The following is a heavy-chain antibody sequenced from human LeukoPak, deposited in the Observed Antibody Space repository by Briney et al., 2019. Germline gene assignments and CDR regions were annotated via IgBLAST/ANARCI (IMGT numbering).Heavy chain of an antibody. J-gene: IGHJ4*02. CDR3: ARTPAGDSSGYSYYFDY. Sequence: SQTLSLTCTVSGGSISSGSYYWSWIRQPAGKGLEWIGRIYSSGSTNNNPSLESRVTISVDTPKNQFSLKLRSVTAADMAVYYCARTPAGDSSGYSYYFDYWGQGTLVTVSS. CDR1: GGSISSGSYY. V-gene: IGHV4-61*02. D-gene: IGHD3-22*01. CDR2: IYSSGST.